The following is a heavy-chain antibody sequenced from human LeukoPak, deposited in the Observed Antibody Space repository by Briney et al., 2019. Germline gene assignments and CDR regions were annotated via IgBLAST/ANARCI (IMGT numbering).Heavy chain of an antibody. Sequence: SETLSLTCTASGGSISSYHWTWIRQPPGKGLEWIGYIYYSGSTNYNPSLKSRVTTSVDTSKNQFSLKLNSVPAADTAVYYCARGGYSHSNFWGQGTLVTVSS. CDR3: ARGGYSHSNF. D-gene: IGHD5-18*01. CDR2: IYYSGST. V-gene: IGHV4-59*01. J-gene: IGHJ4*02. CDR1: GGSISSYH.